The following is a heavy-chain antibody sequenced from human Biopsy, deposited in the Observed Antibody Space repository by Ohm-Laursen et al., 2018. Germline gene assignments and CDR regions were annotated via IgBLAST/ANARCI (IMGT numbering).Heavy chain of an antibody. V-gene: IGHV4-34*01. J-gene: IGHJ6*02. CDR3: VRGVDYYDPYHYYALDV. Sequence: SETLSLTCAVYGESFNGYYWSWIRQTPGKGLEWIGEINHSGRTNYNPSLKSRVTISVYTSKNQFSLKVRSVTAADTAVYYCVRGVDYYDPYHYYALDVWGQGTTVTVSS. CDR1: GESFNGYY. D-gene: IGHD3-22*01. CDR2: INHSGRT.